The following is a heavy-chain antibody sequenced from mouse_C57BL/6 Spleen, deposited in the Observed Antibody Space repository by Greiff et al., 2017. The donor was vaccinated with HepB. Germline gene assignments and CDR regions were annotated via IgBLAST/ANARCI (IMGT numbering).Heavy chain of an antibody. CDR1: GYSITSGYY. D-gene: IGHD2-4*01. CDR3: AREIYYDPYYFDY. Sequence: ESGPGLVKPSQSLSLTCSVTGYSITSGYYWNWIRQFPGNKLEWMGYISYDGSNNYNPSLKNRISITRDTFKNQFFLKLNSVTTEDTATYYCAREIYYDPYYFDYWGQGTTLTVSS. J-gene: IGHJ2*01. CDR2: ISYDGSN. V-gene: IGHV3-6*01.